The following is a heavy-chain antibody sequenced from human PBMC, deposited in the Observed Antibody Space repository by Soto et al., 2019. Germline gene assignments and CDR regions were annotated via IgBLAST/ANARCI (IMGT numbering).Heavy chain of an antibody. Sequence: PSETLSLTCAVYGGSFSGYYWSWIRQPPGKGLEWIGEINHSGSTNYHPSLKSRVTISVDTSKNQFSLKLSSVTAADTAVYYCAREQILSSSVAFDIWGQGTMVTVSS. CDR3: AREQILSSSVAFDI. V-gene: IGHV4-34*01. J-gene: IGHJ3*02. CDR2: INHSGST. CDR1: GGSFSGYY. D-gene: IGHD6-6*01.